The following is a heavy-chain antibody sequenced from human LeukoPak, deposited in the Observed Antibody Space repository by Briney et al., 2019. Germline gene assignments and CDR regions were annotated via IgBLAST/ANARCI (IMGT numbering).Heavy chain of an antibody. J-gene: IGHJ4*02. V-gene: IGHV4-30-4*01. CDR2: FYYSRRT. CDR1: VASISSGGYY. CDR3: ARDGYNSGYFDY. Sequence: SETLSLTCTVSVASISSGGYYLNWIRQPPGKGLEWIGYFYYSRRTSYSPSLKSRLTISVDTSKNQFSLKLSSVTAADTAVYYCARDGYNSGYFDYWGQGTLVTVSS. D-gene: IGHD5-24*01.